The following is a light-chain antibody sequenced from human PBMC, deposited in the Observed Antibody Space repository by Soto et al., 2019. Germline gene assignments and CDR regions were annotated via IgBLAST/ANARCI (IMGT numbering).Light chain of an antibody. Sequence: EIVMTQSPLSLPVTAGEPASISCRSSESLLHGNGNNYLDWYLQKPGQSPQLLIYLGSTRASGVPDRFSGSGSGTDFTLKISRVEAEDVEVYYCMQALRTWTFGQGTKVEIK. J-gene: IGKJ1*01. CDR2: LGS. CDR1: ESLLHGNGNNY. V-gene: IGKV2-28*01. CDR3: MQALRTWT.